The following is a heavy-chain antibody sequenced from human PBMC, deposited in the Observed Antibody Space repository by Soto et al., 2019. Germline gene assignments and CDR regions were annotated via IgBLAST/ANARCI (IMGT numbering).Heavy chain of an antibody. V-gene: IGHV1-18*04. D-gene: IGHD1-1*01. CDR1: GYIFSRYG. CDR3: ARDAAAERNDYGLDV. J-gene: IGHJ6*02. CDR2: ISGYNGNT. Sequence: QVQLVQSGPEVRKPGASVKVSCKASGYIFSRYGISWVRQAPGQGLEWMAWISGYNGNTKFGERVQGRVNVTTDTSTSTAYMELRSLRSDDTAVYYCARDAAAERNDYGLDVWGQGTTVIVSS.